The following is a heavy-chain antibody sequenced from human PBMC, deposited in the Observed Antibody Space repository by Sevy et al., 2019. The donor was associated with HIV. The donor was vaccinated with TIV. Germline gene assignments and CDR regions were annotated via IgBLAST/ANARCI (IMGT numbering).Heavy chain of an antibody. V-gene: IGHV7-4-1*02. CDR1: GYTFSNYA. D-gene: IGHD3-3*01. Sequence: ASVKVSCKASGYTFSNYALNWVRQAPGHGLEWMGWINTNAGNPAYAQAFTGRFVFSLDTSVSTAYLQIISLKAEDTAVYFCARRKFSFNYNFWSGSDYYAMDVWGQGTTVTVSS. CDR3: ARRKFSFNYNFWSGSDYYAMDV. J-gene: IGHJ6*02. CDR2: INTNAGNP.